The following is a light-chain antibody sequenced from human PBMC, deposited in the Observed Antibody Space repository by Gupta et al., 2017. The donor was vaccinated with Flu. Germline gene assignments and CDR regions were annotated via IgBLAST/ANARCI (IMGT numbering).Light chain of an antibody. J-gene: IGLJ1*01. CDR1: NMGSKS. CDR2: DDS. CDR3: QVWDSSSDHRGV. Sequence: GNNMGSKSVHWYQQKPGQAPVLVVYDDSDRPSGIPERFSGSNSGNTATLTISRVEAGDEADYYCQVWDSSSDHRGVFGTGTKVTVL. V-gene: IGLV3-21*02.